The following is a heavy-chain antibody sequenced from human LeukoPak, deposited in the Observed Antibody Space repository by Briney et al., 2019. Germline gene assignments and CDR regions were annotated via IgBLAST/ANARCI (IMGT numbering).Heavy chain of an antibody. CDR1: GGSISSYY. D-gene: IGHD3-10*01. V-gene: IGHV4-59*01. J-gene: IGHJ4*02. CDR3: ARGDNYYGSGSSFDY. Sequence: SETLSLTCTVSGGSISSYYWSWIRQPPGKGLEWIGYIYYSGSTNYNPSLKSRVTISVDTSKNQFSLKLSSVTAADTAVYYCARGDNYYGSGSSFDYWGQGTLVTVSS. CDR2: IYYSGST.